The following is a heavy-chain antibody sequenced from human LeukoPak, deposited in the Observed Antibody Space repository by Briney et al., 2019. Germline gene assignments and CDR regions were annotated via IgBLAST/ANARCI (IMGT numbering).Heavy chain of an antibody. D-gene: IGHD3-16*02. CDR2: LSNSGSS. V-gene: IGHV4-59*01. CDR1: GGSINSNS. J-gene: IGHJ4*02. Sequence: PSETLSLTCTVSGGSINSNSWTWIRQPPGKRLEWIGYLSNSGSSNYNPSLKSRLTLSIDTSKNQFSLNLTSVTAADTAVYYCARLTRLGELSLYRAWYYFDYWGQGTLVTVSS. CDR3: ARLTRLGELSLYRAWYYFDY.